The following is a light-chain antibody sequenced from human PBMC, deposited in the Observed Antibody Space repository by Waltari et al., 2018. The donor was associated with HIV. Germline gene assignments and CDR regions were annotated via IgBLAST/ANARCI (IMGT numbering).Light chain of an antibody. V-gene: IGLV2-11*01. Sequence: QSALTQPRSVSGSPGQSVTISCTGTSSDVGGYNYVSWYQQHPGKAPTLMIYDVSKRPSGVLGRFSGSKAGNTASLTISGLQAEDEADYYCCSYAGSYTLVFGGGTKLTVL. J-gene: IGLJ2*01. CDR2: DVS. CDR1: SSDVGGYNY. CDR3: CSYAGSYTLV.